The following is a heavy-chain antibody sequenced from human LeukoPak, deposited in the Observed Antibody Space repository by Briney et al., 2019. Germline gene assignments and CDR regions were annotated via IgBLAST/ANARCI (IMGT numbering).Heavy chain of an antibody. CDR2: ISAYNGNT. CDR3: ARDRASYDFWSAFDP. Sequence: ASVKVSCKASGYTFTSYGISWVRQAPGQGLEWMGWISAYNGNTNYAQKLQGRVTMTTDTSTSTAYMELRSLRSDDTAVYYCARDRASYDFWSAFDPWGQGTQVTVSS. CDR1: GYTFTSYG. J-gene: IGHJ5*02. V-gene: IGHV1-18*01. D-gene: IGHD3-3*01.